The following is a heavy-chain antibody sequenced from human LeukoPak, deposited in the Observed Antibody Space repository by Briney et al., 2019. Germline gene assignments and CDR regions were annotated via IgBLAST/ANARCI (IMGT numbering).Heavy chain of an antibody. V-gene: IGHV3-21*05. J-gene: IGHJ4*02. CDR3: AKVSAWAMVGATYFDY. Sequence: GGFLRLSCVASGFTFSTYSMNWVRQAPGKGLEWVSYISSSYIHYADSVKGRFTISRDNSKNTVYLQMNSLRAEDTAVYYCAKVSAWAMVGATYFDYWGQGTLVTVSS. CDR1: GFTFSTYS. D-gene: IGHD1-26*01. CDR2: ISSSYI.